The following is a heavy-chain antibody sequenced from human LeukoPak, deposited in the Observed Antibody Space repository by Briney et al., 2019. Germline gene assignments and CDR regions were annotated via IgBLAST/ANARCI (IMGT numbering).Heavy chain of an antibody. V-gene: IGHV1-8*01. CDR2: MNPNSGNT. D-gene: IGHD6-13*01. J-gene: IGHJ4*02. CDR3: ARASSSWNTGDRYYFDY. Sequence: ASVKVSCKASGYTFTSYDINWVRQATGQGLEWMGWMNPNSGNTGYAQKFQGRVTMTKNTSISTAYMELSSLRSEDTAVYYCARASSSWNTGDRYYFDYWGQGTLVTVSS. CDR1: GYTFTSYD.